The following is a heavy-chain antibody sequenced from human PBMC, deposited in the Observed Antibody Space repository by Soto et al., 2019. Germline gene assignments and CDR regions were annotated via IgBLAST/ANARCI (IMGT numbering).Heavy chain of an antibody. V-gene: IGHV3-23*01. CDR2: ISGSGGST. CDR1: GFTFSSYA. CDR3: AKDMRELRFLEWLSPLDY. Sequence: EVQLLESGGGLVQPGGSLRLSCAASGFTFSSYAMSWFRQAPGKGLEWVSAISGSGGSTYYADSVKGRFTISRDNSKNTLYLQMNSLRAEDTAVYYCAKDMRELRFLEWLSPLDYWGQGTLVTVSS. D-gene: IGHD3-3*01. J-gene: IGHJ4*02.